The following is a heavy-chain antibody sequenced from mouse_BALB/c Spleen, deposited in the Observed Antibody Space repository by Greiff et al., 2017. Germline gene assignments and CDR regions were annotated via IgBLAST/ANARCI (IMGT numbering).Heavy chain of an antibody. D-gene: IGHD2-1*01. J-gene: IGHJ3*01. Sequence: VQLQQSGAELVRPGTSVKVSCKASGYAFTNYLIEWVKQRPGQGLEWIGVINPGSGGTNYNEKFKGKATLTADKSSSTAYMQLSSLTSDDSAVYFCARNSLYYGLADWGQGTLVTVSA. CDR2: INPGSGGT. V-gene: IGHV1-54*01. CDR3: ARNSLYYGLAD. CDR1: GYAFTNYL.